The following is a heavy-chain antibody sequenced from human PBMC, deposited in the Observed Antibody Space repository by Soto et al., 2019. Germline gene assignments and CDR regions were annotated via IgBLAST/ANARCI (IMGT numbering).Heavy chain of an antibody. Sequence: GGSLRLSCAASGFTFSSYAMSWVRQAPGKGLEWVSAISGSGGSTYYADSVKGRFTISRDNSKNTLYLQMNSLRAEDTAVYYCAKGYLGVKGRNYYYYMDVWGKGTTVTVSS. D-gene: IGHD3-16*01. CDR1: GFTFSSYA. CDR3: AKGYLGVKGRNYYYYMDV. CDR2: ISGSGGST. V-gene: IGHV3-23*01. J-gene: IGHJ6*03.